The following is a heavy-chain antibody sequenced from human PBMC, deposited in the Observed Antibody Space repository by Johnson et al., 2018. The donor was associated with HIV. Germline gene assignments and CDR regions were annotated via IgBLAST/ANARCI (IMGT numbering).Heavy chain of an antibody. V-gene: IGHV3-7*05. Sequence: EVQLVESGGGVVQPGGSLRLSCAASGFTFSSYWMGWVRQAPGKGLEWVANIKQDGSEKYYVDSLKGRFTISRDNAKNSLYLQMNSLRAEDTAVYYCATFGGGSYSDAFDIWGQGTMVTVSS. D-gene: IGHD1-26*01. CDR3: ATFGGGSYSDAFDI. CDR1: GFTFSSYW. CDR2: IKQDGSEK. J-gene: IGHJ3*02.